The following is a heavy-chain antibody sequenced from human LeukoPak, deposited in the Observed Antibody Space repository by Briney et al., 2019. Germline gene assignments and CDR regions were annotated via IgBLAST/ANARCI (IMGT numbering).Heavy chain of an antibody. CDR2: ISTTGNTV. D-gene: IGHD3-10*01. V-gene: IGHV3-48*03. CDR1: GFTFSQFD. CDR3: AREKRRTIVGGVKGYFDY. J-gene: IGHJ4*02. Sequence: PGGSLRLSCAASGFTFSQFDMNWVRQAPGKGLEWLGYISTTGNTVYYADSVKGRITISRDNAKNSLHLQMNSLRDEDTAVYYCAREKRRTIVGGVKGYFDYWGQGALVTVSS.